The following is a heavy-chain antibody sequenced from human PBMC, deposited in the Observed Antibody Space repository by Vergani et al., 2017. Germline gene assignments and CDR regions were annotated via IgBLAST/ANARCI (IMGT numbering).Heavy chain of an antibody. Sequence: QVQLQESGPGLVKPSQTLSLTCTVSGGSISSGGYYWSWIRQHPGKGLEWIGYIYYSGSTYYNPSLKSRVTISVDTSKNQFSLKLSSVTAADTAVYYCARDYPRWAERNYMDVWGKGTTVTVSS. CDR2: IYYSGST. D-gene: IGHD4-23*01. CDR1: GGSISSGGYY. J-gene: IGHJ6*03. CDR3: ARDYPRWAERNYMDV. V-gene: IGHV4-31*03.